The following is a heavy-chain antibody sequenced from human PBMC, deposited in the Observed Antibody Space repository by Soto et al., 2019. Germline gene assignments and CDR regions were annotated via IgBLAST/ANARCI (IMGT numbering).Heavy chain of an antibody. CDR1: GYAFTGYY. CDR3: ARTVRNWFDP. CDR2: INPNSGDT. J-gene: IGHJ5*02. V-gene: IGHV1-2*02. Sequence: GASVKVSCKSSGYAFTGYYIHWVRQAPGQGLEWMGWINPNSGDTNYAQKFQGRVTMTRDTSLSTAYMELSSLRSDDTAVYYCARTVRNWFDPWGQGTLVTVSS.